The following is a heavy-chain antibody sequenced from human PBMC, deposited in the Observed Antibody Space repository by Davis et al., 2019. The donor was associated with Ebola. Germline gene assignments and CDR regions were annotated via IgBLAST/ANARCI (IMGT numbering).Heavy chain of an antibody. CDR1: GGSMSPYY. CDR3: ARDSRWLVPGTYYYYGMDV. V-gene: IGHV4-59*01. Sequence: MPSETLSLTCTVSGGSMSPYYWSWIRQPPGKGLEWIGYIYYSGSTNYNPSLKSRVTISVDTSKNHFSLKLSSVTAADTAVYYCARDSRWLVPGTYYYYGMDVWGQGTTVTVSS. CDR2: IYYSGST. J-gene: IGHJ6*02. D-gene: IGHD6-19*01.